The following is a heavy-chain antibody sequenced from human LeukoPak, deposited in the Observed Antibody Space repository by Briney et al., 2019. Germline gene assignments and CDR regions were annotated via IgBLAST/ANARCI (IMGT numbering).Heavy chain of an antibody. J-gene: IGHJ4*02. D-gene: IGHD3-10*01. CDR2: IWYDGSNK. CDR3: AKDSKESGFDY. CDR1: GFTFSSYG. V-gene: IGHV3-33*06. Sequence: PGRSLRLSCAASGFTFSSYGMHWVRQAPGKGLEWVAVIWYDGSNKYYADSVMGRFTISRDNSKNTLYLQMNSLRAEDTAVYYCAKDSKESGFDYWGQGTLVTVSS.